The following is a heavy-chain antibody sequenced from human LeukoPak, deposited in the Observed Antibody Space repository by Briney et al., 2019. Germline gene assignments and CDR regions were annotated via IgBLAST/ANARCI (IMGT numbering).Heavy chain of an antibody. D-gene: IGHD3-22*01. CDR3: AKDDSSGYYPPYFDY. J-gene: IGHJ4*02. CDR1: GFTVSSNY. V-gene: IGHV3-23*01. CDR2: ISVSGGST. Sequence: GGSLRLSCAASGFTVSSNYMSWVRQAPGKGLEWVSGISVSGGSTYYADSVKGRFTISRDNSKNMLYLQMNSLRAEDMAVYYCAKDDSSGYYPPYFDYWGQGTLVTVSS.